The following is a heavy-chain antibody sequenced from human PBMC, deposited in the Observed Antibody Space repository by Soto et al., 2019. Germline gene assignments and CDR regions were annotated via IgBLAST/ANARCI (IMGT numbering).Heavy chain of an antibody. D-gene: IGHD4-17*01. Sequence: QITLKEAGPTLVKPTHTLTLTCTFSGFSLTTSSVGVGWIRQPPGKALEWLALLYWDDDKRYSPSLKSRLTITKDTSKNPVVLTMNNMDHVDTATYYCAHRQRTVYFDYWGQGTLVTGSS. J-gene: IGHJ4*02. CDR3: AHRQRTVYFDY. CDR2: LYWDDDK. V-gene: IGHV2-5*02. CDR1: GFSLTTSSVG.